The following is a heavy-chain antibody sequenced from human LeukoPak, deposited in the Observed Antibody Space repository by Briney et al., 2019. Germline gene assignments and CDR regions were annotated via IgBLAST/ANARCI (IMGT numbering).Heavy chain of an antibody. CDR1: GFTFSSYA. CDR3: ARSGTGVFDF. Sequence: GGSLRLSCAASGFTFSSYATHWVRQAPGKGLEWVAVISYDGSNKYYADSVKGRFTISRDKAQNSLYLQMNSLRAEDTAVYYCARSGTGVFDFWGQGTLVTVSS. V-gene: IGHV3-30-3*01. D-gene: IGHD3-10*01. CDR2: ISYDGSNK. J-gene: IGHJ4*02.